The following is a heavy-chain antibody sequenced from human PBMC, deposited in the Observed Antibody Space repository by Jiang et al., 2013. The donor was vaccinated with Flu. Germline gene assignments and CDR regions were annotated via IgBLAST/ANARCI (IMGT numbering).Heavy chain of an antibody. Sequence: EWMGWINPNSGGTNYAQKFQGRVTMTRDTSISTAYMELSRLRSDDTAVYYCAREEGDSSSYQFDYWGQGTLVTVSS. J-gene: IGHJ4*02. D-gene: IGHD6-6*01. CDR3: AREEGDSSSYQFDY. CDR2: INPNSGGT. V-gene: IGHV1-2*02.